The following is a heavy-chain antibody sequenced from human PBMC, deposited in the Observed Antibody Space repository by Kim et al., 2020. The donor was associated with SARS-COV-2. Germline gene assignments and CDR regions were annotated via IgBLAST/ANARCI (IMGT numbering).Heavy chain of an antibody. J-gene: IGHJ4*02. D-gene: IGHD6-13*01. CDR2: ISYDGSNK. V-gene: IGHV3-33*05. Sequence: GGSLILSCAASGFTFSSYGMHWVRQAPGKGLEWVAVISYDGSNKYYADSVKGRFTISRDNSKNTLYLQMNSLRAEDTAVYYCARESIAAAGTLGDFDYWGQGTLVTVSS. CDR3: ARESIAAAGTLGDFDY. CDR1: GFTFSSYG.